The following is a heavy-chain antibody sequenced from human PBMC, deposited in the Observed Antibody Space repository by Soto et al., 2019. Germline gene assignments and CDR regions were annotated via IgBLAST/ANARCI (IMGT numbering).Heavy chain of an antibody. Sequence: LSLTCTVSGGSMRNVYWSWIRQPPGKRLEWIGFIFHSGNAKYNPSLKSRVTISIDTSKRQFSLSLDSVTAADTAVYFCARAHAPTLPFDYWGLGTLVTVSS. CDR3: ARAHAPTLPFDY. J-gene: IGHJ4*01. V-gene: IGHV4-59*01. D-gene: IGHD2-15*01. CDR1: GGSMRNVY. CDR2: IFHSGNA.